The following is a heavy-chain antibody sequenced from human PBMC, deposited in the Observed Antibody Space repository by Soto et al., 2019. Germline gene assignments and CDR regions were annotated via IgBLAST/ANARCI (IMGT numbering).Heavy chain of an antibody. CDR1: GYTFTSYD. J-gene: IGHJ6*02. V-gene: IGHV1-8*01. D-gene: IGHD3-3*01. CDR3: ARIGYDFWSGYYSNYYYYGMDV. CDR2: MNPNSGNT. Sequence: GPSVKVSCKASGYTFTSYDINWVRQATGQGLEWMGWMNPNSGNTGYAQKFQGRVTMTRNTSISTAYMELSSLRSEDTAVYYCARIGYDFWSGYYSNYYYYGMDVWGQGTTVTVSS.